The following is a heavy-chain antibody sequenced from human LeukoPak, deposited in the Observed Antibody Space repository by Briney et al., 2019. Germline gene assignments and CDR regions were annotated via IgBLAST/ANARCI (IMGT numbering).Heavy chain of an antibody. D-gene: IGHD1-7*01. CDR1: GFIFSNYW. J-gene: IGHJ4*02. CDR3: ATAGNYRFDY. V-gene: IGHV3-74*01. Sequence: GGSLRLSRAASGFIFSNYWVHWVRHAPGKGLVCVSRINTDGSTINYADSVKGRFTISRDNAKNTLYLQMNSLRAEDTAVYYCATAGNYRFDYWGQGTLVTVSS. CDR2: INTDGSTI.